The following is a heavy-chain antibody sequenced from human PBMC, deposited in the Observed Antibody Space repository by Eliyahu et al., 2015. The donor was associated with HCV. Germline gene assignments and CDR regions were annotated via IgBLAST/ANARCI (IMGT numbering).Heavy chain of an antibody. CDR3: AKDSVRYSSSWSFDY. CDR1: GFXFXDYA. V-gene: IGHV3-9*01. CDR2: ISWNSGSI. D-gene: IGHD6-13*01. Sequence: EVQLVESGGGLVQPGRSLRXSCAASGFXFXDYAMHWVRQAPGKGLGWVSGISWNSGSIGYADSVKGRFTISRDNAKNSLYLQMNSLRAEDTALYYCAKDSVRYSSSWSFDYWGQGTLVTVSS. J-gene: IGHJ4*02.